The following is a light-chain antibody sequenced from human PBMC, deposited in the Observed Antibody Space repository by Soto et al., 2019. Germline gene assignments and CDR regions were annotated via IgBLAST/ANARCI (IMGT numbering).Light chain of an antibody. V-gene: IGKV3-20*01. CDR3: QQYGSSPT. Sequence: EIVLTQSPATLSVSAGGTVTLSCRASQSVSSYLAWYQQKPGQAPRLLIYDTSNRATGVPARFSGSGSGTDFTLTISRLEPEDFAVYFCQQYGSSPTFGQGTKVDIK. J-gene: IGKJ1*01. CDR1: QSVSSY. CDR2: DTS.